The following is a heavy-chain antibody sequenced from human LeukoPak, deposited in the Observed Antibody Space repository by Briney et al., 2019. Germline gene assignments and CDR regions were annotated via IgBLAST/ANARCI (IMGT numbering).Heavy chain of an antibody. V-gene: IGHV3-73*01. CDR3: TRPVGGSGYYRTRWGMDA. CDR2: IRSKANSYAT. Sequence: PGGSLRLSCAASGFTFSGSAMHWVRQASGKGLEWVGRIRSKANSYATAYAASVKGRFTISRDDSKNTAYLQMNSLKTEDTAVYYCTRPVGGSGYYRTRWGMDAWGQGTTVTVSS. J-gene: IGHJ6*02. D-gene: IGHD3-22*01. CDR1: GFTFSGSA.